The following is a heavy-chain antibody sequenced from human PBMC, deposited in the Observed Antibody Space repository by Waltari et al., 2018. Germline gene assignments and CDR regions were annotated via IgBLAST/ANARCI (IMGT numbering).Heavy chain of an antibody. Sequence: QSGPAGRAPGASPTEVCKAPGTDMRDLLLTRWRQSPGKGLEWMGGYDSEKGKTIYAQNFQGRVTMTEDKSTETAFIEVRSLTSEDTAIYYCAKSAPTTLTTRGDGFDVWGQGTLVTVSS. V-gene: IGHV1-24*01. J-gene: IGHJ3*01. CDR3: AKSAPTTLTTRGDGFDV. CDR1: GTDMRDLL. CDR2: YDSEKGKT. D-gene: IGHD4-4*01.